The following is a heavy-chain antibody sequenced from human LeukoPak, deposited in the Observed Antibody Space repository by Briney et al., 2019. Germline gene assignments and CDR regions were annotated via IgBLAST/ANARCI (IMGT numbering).Heavy chain of an antibody. CDR2: ISSSSSYI. CDR3: ARQERYCSSISCLDP. J-gene: IGHJ5*02. D-gene: IGHD2-2*01. Sequence: GGSLRLSCAASGFTFNTFGMNWVRQAPGKGLECVSSISSSSSYIYYADSVKGRFTISRDNARNSLFLQMNSLRAEDTAIYYCARQERYCSSISCLDPWGQGTLVTVSS. CDR1: GFTFNTFG. V-gene: IGHV3-21*01.